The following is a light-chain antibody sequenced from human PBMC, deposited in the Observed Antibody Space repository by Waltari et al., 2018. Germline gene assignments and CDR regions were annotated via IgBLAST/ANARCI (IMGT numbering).Light chain of an antibody. CDR1: SGDVGTSNY. CDR3: TSFTTRYTWL. V-gene: IGLV2-14*01. CDR2: EVS. Sequence: QSALTQPASVSGSPGQSITISCSGTSGDVGTSNYVSWYQQLPGKVPKLIISEVSNRPSGVSNRFSGSKSGNTASLSISGLQAEDEGDCYCTSFTTRYTWLFGGGTKVTVL. J-gene: IGLJ3*02.